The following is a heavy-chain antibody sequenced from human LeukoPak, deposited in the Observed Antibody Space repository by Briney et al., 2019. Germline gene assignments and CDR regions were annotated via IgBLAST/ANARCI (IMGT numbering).Heavy chain of an antibody. CDR3: VAMLRGVGY. J-gene: IGHJ4*02. CDR2: IRNKVSSHTT. V-gene: IGHV3-72*01. CDR1: GFTFSDHY. Sequence: GGSLRLSCAASGFTFSDHYMDWVRQAPGKGLEWVGRIRNKVSSHTTEYSASVKGRFTISRDDSTNSVYLQMNSLKTEDTAVCYCVAMLRGVGYWGQGTLVTVSS. D-gene: IGHD3-10*01.